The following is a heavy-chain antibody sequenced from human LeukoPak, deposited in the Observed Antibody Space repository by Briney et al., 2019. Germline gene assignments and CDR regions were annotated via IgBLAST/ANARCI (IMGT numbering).Heavy chain of an antibody. V-gene: IGHV4-59*01. Sequence: SETLSLTCPVSGGSISSYYWSWIRQPPGKGLEWIGYIYYSGSTNYNPSLKSRVTISVDTSKNQFSLKLSSVTAADTAVYYCARDRPGGTRPDGAFDIWGQGTMVTVSS. CDR2: IYYSGST. J-gene: IGHJ3*02. CDR1: GGSISSYY. CDR3: ARDRPGGTRPDGAFDI. D-gene: IGHD6-6*01.